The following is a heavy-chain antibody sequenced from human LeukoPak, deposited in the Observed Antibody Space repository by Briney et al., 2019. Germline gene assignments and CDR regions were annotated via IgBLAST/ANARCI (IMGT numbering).Heavy chain of an antibody. J-gene: IGHJ4*02. V-gene: IGHV3-33*01. CDR3: ARDRSVRYFDY. CDR2: IWYDGSYK. D-gene: IGHD1-26*01. Sequence: PGRSLRLSCAASGFTFSNYAMHWVRQAPGKGLEWMAIIWYDGSYKYYADSVKGRFTISRDNSKNTLSLQMNSLRAEDTAVYYCARDRSVRYFDYWGQGTLVTVSS. CDR1: GFTFSNYA.